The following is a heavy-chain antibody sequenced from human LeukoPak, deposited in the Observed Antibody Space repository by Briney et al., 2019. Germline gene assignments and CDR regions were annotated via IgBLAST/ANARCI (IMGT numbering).Heavy chain of an antibody. V-gene: IGHV4-39*07. J-gene: IGHJ3*02. CDR1: GGSISSSSYY. D-gene: IGHD2-2*02. Sequence: PSETLSLTCTVSGGSISSSSYYWGWIRQPPGKGLEWIRYIYYSGSTYYNPSLKSRLTISVDTSKNQFSLKLTSVTAADTAVYYCARRIRRYCSSTSCYRDAFDIWGQGTMVTVSS. CDR3: ARRIRRYCSSTSCYRDAFDI. CDR2: IYYSGST.